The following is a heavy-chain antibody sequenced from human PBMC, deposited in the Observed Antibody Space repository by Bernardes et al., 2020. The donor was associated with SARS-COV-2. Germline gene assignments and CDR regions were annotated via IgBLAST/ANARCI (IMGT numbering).Heavy chain of an antibody. Sequence: SETLSLTCAVYGGSFSDYYWTWIRQPPGKGLEWIGESNPSGITNYNPTLKSPVTISVDTSKNQFSLKVRSVTAADTAVYYCARVQSSNWGAEGPCDYWGQGTLVTVSS. CDR1: GGSFSDYY. CDR3: ARVQSSNWGAEGPCDY. J-gene: IGHJ4*02. CDR2: SNPSGIT. D-gene: IGHD6-13*01. V-gene: IGHV4-34*01.